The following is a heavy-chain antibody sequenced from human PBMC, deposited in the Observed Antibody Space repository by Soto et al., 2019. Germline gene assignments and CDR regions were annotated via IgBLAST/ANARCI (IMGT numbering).Heavy chain of an antibody. V-gene: IGHV3-30-3*01. D-gene: IGHD2-2*01. CDR2: ISYDGSNK. J-gene: IGHJ4*02. Sequence: GGSLRLPCAASGFTFSSYAMHWVRQAPGKCLEWVAVISYDGSNKYYADSVKGRFTISRDNSKNTLYLQMNSLRAEDTAVYYCARSHCSSTSCPHDFDNWGQGTLVTV. CDR1: GFTFSSYA. CDR3: ARSHCSSTSCPHDFDN.